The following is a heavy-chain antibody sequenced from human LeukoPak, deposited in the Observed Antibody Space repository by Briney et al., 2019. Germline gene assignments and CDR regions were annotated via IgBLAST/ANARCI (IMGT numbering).Heavy chain of an antibody. CDR1: GYTFTDYY. J-gene: IGHJ4*02. V-gene: IGHV1-2*02. CDR3: ATDRSITMVRGALDY. Sequence: GASVKVSCKASGYTFTDYYMHWVRQAPGQGLEWMGWINPHSGGTDHAQKFQGRVTMTRDTSISTAYMELSSLRSEDTAVYYCATDRSITMVRGALDYWGQGTLVTVSS. D-gene: IGHD3-10*01. CDR2: INPHSGGT.